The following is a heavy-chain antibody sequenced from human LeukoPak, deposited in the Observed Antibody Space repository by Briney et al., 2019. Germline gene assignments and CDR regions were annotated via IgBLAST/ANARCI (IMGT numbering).Heavy chain of an antibody. CDR3: ARAKPADFDL. CDR2: VHEDGSET. J-gene: IGHJ2*01. CDR1: GFTFDTYW. Sequence: GGSLRLSCVGSGFTFDTYWIHWVRQAPGKGLVWVSRVHEDGSETNYADSVKGRFTLSRDNAKNTVYLQMNNLRAEDTAVYYCARAKPADFDLWGRGTLVTVSS. V-gene: IGHV3-74*01.